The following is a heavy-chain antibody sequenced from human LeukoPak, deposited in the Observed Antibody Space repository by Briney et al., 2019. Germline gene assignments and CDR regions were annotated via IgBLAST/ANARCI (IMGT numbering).Heavy chain of an antibody. CDR2: MNPNSGNT. D-gene: IGHD2-15*01. Sequence: GAYVKASCKASGNTFTSYDVNWVGQATGQGLEWMGWMNPNSGNTGYAQKFQGRVTMTRNTSISTAYMELSSLRSEDTAVYYCARVNCSGGSCYGGYYYYGMDVWGQGTTVTVSS. V-gene: IGHV1-8*01. J-gene: IGHJ6*02. CDR3: ARVNCSGGSCYGGYYYYGMDV. CDR1: GNTFTSYD.